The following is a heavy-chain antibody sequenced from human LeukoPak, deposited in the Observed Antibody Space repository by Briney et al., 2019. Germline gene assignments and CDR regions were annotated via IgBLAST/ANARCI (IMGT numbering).Heavy chain of an antibody. CDR3: ARGDWGSPDYYYMDV. Sequence: PSETLSLTCTVSGYSISSGYFCGWLRQPPGRELEWIAIMYHRGSTHYNPSLASLKSRVTISRDTSKNQFSLNLSSVTAADTAVYYCARGDWGSPDYYYMDVWGKGTTVTISS. CDR1: GYSISSGYF. D-gene: IGHD7-27*01. V-gene: IGHV4-38-2*02. CDR2: MYHRGST. J-gene: IGHJ6*03.